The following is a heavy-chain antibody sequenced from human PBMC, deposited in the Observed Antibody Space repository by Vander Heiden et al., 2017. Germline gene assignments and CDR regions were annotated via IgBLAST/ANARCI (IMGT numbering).Heavy chain of an antibody. D-gene: IGHD3-16*02. J-gene: IGHJ4*02. V-gene: IGHV3-48*01. CDR2: ISDSSSTI. CDR1: GFPFSSYS. Sequence: EVQLVEPGGDLIQPAASLSLSCTASGFPFSSYSMNWVRQAPGKGLEWVSYISDSSSTIYYAYSVKGRFTISRDNAKNSLYLQMNSVRAEDTAVYYCARVGFIGYWGQGTLVTVSS. CDR3: ARVGFIGY.